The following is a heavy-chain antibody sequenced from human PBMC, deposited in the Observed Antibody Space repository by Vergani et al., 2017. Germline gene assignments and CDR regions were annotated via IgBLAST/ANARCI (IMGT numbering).Heavy chain of an antibody. J-gene: IGHJ4*02. CDR3: AKDGSHYYDSSGYKRRYFDY. V-gene: IGHV3-30*18. CDR2: ISYDGSNK. CDR1: GFTFSSYG. Sequence: QVQLVESGGGVVQPGRSLRLSCAASGFTFSSYGMHWVRQAPGKGLEWVAVISYDGSNKYYADSVKGRFTISRDNSKNTLYLQMNSLRAEDTAVYYCAKDGSHYYDSSGYKRRYFDYGGQGTLVTVSS. D-gene: IGHD3-22*01.